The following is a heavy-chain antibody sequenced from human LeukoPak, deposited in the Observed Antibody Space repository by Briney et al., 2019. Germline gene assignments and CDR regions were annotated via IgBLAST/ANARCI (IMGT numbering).Heavy chain of an antibody. CDR1: GFTFSSYS. CDR2: ISSSSSYI. J-gene: IGHJ4*02. Sequence: GGSLRLSCAASGFTFSSYSMNWVRQAPGEGLEWVSSISSSSSYIYYADSVKGRFTISRDNAKNSLYLQMNSLRAEDTAVYYCARDRLLMVYAMIDYWGQGTLVTVSS. CDR3: ARDRLLMVYAMIDY. D-gene: IGHD2-8*01. V-gene: IGHV3-21*01.